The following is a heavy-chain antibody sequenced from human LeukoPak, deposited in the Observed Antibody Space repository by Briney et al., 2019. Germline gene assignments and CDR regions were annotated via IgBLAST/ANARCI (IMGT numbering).Heavy chain of an antibody. CDR2: INPNSGGT. D-gene: IGHD5-24*01. Sequence: ASVTVSCKASGYTFTGYYMHWVRQAPGQGLEWMGWINPNSGGTNYAQKFQGRVTMTRDTSISTAYMELSRLRSDDTAVYYCARDPRWLHTQLFDYWGQGTLVTVSS. CDR1: GYTFTGYY. CDR3: ARDPRWLHTQLFDY. V-gene: IGHV1-2*02. J-gene: IGHJ4*02.